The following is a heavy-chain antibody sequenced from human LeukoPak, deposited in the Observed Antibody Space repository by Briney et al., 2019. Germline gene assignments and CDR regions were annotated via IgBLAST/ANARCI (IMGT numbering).Heavy chain of an antibody. J-gene: IGHJ4*02. V-gene: IGHV1-69*04. CDR3: ARVVFDSSGYYYARLYYFDY. Sequence: SVKVSCKASGGTFSSYAISWVRQAPGQGLEWMGRIIPILGIANYAQKFQGRVTITADTSTSTAYMELRSLRSDDTAVYYCARVVFDSSGYYYARLYYFDYWGQGTLVTVSS. D-gene: IGHD3-22*01. CDR1: GGTFSSYA. CDR2: IIPILGIA.